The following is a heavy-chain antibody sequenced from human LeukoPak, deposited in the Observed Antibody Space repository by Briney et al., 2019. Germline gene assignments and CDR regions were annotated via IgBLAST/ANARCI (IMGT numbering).Heavy chain of an antibody. J-gene: IGHJ4*02. Sequence: GGSLRLSCAASEFTFSDYYMSWIRQAPGKGLEWVSLFSGSGERTYYADSVKGRFTISRDNSKDTLYLQTNSLRAEDTAVYYCARAMYGGNSGFYYLDYWGQGTLVTVSS. CDR3: ARAMYGGNSGFYYLDY. CDR2: FSGSGERT. CDR1: EFTFSDYY. V-gene: IGHV3-23*01. D-gene: IGHD4-23*01.